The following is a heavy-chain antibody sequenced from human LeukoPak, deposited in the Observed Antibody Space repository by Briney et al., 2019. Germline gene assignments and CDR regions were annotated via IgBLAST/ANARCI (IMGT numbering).Heavy chain of an antibody. Sequence: PGGSLRLSCAASGFTFSNFGIHWVRQAPGKGLEWVAFIRYDASDEYYVDSVKGRFAISRDNSKNTLYLQMNSLRVEDTAVYYCARDHIASSGRRYFDYWGQGTLVTVSS. CDR3: ARDHIASSGRRYFDY. CDR2: IRYDASDE. CDR1: GFTFSNFG. V-gene: IGHV3-30*02. D-gene: IGHD2-15*01. J-gene: IGHJ4*02.